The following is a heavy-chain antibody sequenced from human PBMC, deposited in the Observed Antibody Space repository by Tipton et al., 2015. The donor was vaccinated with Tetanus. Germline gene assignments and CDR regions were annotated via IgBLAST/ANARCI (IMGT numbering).Heavy chain of an antibody. V-gene: IGHV3-74*01. D-gene: IGHD3-10*02. CDR1: GFTLSRYW. Sequence: SLRLSCEGSGFTLSRYWMHWVRQAPGTGLVWVARINSDGSARSYADSVKGRFTISRDTAKDTLHLQMNSLRVEDTAVYYCVRDRYGDNYYVPSHWFDPWGHGTLVTVSS. J-gene: IGHJ5*02. CDR3: VRDRYGDNYYVPSHWFDP. CDR2: INSDGSAR.